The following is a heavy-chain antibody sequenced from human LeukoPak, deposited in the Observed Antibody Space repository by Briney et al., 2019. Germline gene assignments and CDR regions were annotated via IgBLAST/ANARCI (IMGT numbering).Heavy chain of an antibody. J-gene: IGHJ4*02. V-gene: IGHV1-8*01. CDR1: GYTFTCYD. D-gene: IGHD3-10*01. CDR2: MNPNSGNT. Sequence: ASVKVSCKTSGYTFTCYDINWVRQATGQGLEWMGWMNPNSGNTGYAQKFQGRVTMTRNTSISTAYMELSSLRSEDTAVYYCARRGSMVRGVITLGYWGQGTLVTVSS. CDR3: ARRGSMVRGVITLGY.